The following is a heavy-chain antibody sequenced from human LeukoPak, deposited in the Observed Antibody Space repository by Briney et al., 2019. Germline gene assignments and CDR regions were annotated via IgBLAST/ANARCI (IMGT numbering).Heavy chain of an antibody. V-gene: IGHV4-39*01. CDR2: IYYSGST. Sequence: SETLSLTCTVSGGSISSSSYYLGWIRQPPGKGLEWIGNIYYSGSTYYNPSLKSRVTISVDTSKNQFSLKLSSVTAADTAVYYCARQDYGDYAFDYWGQGTLVTVSS. CDR1: GGSISSSSYY. CDR3: ARQDYGDYAFDY. J-gene: IGHJ4*02. D-gene: IGHD4-17*01.